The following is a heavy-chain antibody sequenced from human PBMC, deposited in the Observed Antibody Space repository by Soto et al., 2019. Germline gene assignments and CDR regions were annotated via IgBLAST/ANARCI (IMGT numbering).Heavy chain of an antibody. CDR1: GYSFTSYW. J-gene: IGHJ6*02. CDR3: ARLGGSCSSTSCYLYYYYGMDV. CDR2: IYPGDSDT. D-gene: IGHD2-2*01. Sequence: GESLKISCKGSGYSFTSYWIGWVRQMPGKGLERMGIIYPGDSDTKYSPSFQGQVTISADKSISTAYLQWSSLKASDTAMYYCARLGGSCSSTSCYLYYYYGMDVWGQGTTVTVSS. V-gene: IGHV5-51*01.